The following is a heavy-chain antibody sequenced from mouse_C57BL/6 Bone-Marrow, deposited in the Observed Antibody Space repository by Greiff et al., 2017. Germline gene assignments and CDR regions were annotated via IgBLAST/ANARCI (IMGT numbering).Heavy chain of an antibody. CDR1: GFNIKDDY. V-gene: IGHV14-4*01. CDR2: IDPENGDT. Sequence: EVKLQESGVELVRPGASVKLSCTASGFNIKDDYMHWVKQRPEQGLEWIGWIDPENGDTEYASKFQGKATITADTSSNTAYLQLSSLTSEDTAVYYCTTNWALNFDYWGQGTTLTVSS. CDR3: TTNWALNFDY. D-gene: IGHD4-1*01. J-gene: IGHJ2*01.